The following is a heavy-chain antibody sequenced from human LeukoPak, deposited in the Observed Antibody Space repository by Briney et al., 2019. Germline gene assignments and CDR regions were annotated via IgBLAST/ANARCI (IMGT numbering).Heavy chain of an antibody. CDR2: IDQDGREK. CDR1: GFTFSIYW. Sequence: PGGSLRLSCAASGFTFSIYWMSWVRQAPGKGLEWVANIDQDGREKSFVDSVKGRFSISRDNAKNTLYLQTNSLRVEDTAVYYCARGRYLDWLPYFFDYWGQGILVTVSS. V-gene: IGHV3-7*01. D-gene: IGHD3-9*01. CDR3: ARGRYLDWLPYFFDY. J-gene: IGHJ4*02.